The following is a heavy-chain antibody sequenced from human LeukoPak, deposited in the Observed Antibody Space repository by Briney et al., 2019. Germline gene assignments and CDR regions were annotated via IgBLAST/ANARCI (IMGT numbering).Heavy chain of an antibody. J-gene: IGHJ4*02. D-gene: IGHD6-19*01. CDR3: ARLIAVAGSYYFDY. V-gene: IGHV4-61*02. CDR1: GGSISSGSYY. CDR2: IYTSGST. Sequence: SETLSLTCTVSGGSISSGSYYWSWIRQPAGKGLEWIGRIYTSGSTNYNPSLKSRVTISVDTSKNQFSLKLSSVTAADTAVYYCARLIAVAGSYYFDYWGQGTLVTVSS.